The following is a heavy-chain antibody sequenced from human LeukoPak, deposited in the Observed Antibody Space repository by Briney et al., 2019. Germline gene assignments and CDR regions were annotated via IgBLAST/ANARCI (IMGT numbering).Heavy chain of an antibody. CDR2: IRSKAYGGTT. CDR1: GFTFGDYA. V-gene: IGHV3-49*04. CDR3: TRGGYYDSSGEYYFDY. Sequence: PGRSLRLSCTTSGFTFGDYAMTWVRQAPGKGLEWVGFIRSKAYGGTTEYAASVKGRFTLSRDDSKSIAYLQMNSLKTEDTAVYYCTRGGYYDSSGEYYFDYWGQGTLVTVSS. D-gene: IGHD3-22*01. J-gene: IGHJ4*02.